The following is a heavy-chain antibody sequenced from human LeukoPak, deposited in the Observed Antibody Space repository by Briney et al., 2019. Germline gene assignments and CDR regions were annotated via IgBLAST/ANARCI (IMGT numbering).Heavy chain of an antibody. CDR2: IYTSGST. V-gene: IGHV4-39*07. CDR1: GGSISSSSYY. D-gene: IGHD1-26*01. J-gene: IGHJ5*02. Sequence: SETLSPTCTVSGGSISSSSYYWGWIRQPPGKGLEWIGRIYTSGSTNYNPSLKSRVTISVDTSKNQFSLKLSSVTAADTAVYYCARGRLELGHNWFDPWGQGALVTVSS. CDR3: ARGRLELGHNWFDP.